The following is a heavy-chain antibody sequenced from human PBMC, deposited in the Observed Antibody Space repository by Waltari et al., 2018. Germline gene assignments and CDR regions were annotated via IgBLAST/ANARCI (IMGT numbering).Heavy chain of an antibody. D-gene: IGHD3-22*01. J-gene: IGHJ5*02. CDR1: GFSFSVYG. CDR2: VGFDGRNN. CDR3: AKARGYYDSSSADA. V-gene: IGHV3-30*02. Sequence: QVHLVESGGGVVQPGGSLRLSCAASGFSFSVYGWHWVRQAPGKGLEWVAFVGFDGRNNYYAASVEGRFTLSRDNSKHTLYLQMNSLRDDDTAVYYCAKARGYYDSSSADAWGQGTLLTVSS.